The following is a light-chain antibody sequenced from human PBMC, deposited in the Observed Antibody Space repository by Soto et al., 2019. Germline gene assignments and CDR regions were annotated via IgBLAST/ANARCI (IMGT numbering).Light chain of an antibody. Sequence: SYELTQPSSLSVSPGQTASITCSGDRLRNKYVSWYQQKPGQSPVLVIYLDTKRPSGIPERFSGSNSGDTGTLTISGTQAMDEADYYCQAWDSSTVVFGGGTKLTVL. V-gene: IGLV3-1*01. CDR2: LDT. J-gene: IGLJ3*02. CDR3: QAWDSSTVV. CDR1: RLRNKY.